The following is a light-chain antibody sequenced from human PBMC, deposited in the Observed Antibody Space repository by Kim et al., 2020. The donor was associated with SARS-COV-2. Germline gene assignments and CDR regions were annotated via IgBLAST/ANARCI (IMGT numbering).Light chain of an antibody. J-gene: IGLJ2*01. V-gene: IGLV2-8*01. CDR3: SSYAGSNNLV. Sequence: GKSVTLSCTGSSSAVGVYNYVSWYQQHPGKAPKLMIYEVSKRPSGVPDRFSGSKSGNTASLTVSGLQAEDEADYYCSSYAGSNNLVFGGGTQLTVL. CDR1: SSAVGVYNY. CDR2: EVS.